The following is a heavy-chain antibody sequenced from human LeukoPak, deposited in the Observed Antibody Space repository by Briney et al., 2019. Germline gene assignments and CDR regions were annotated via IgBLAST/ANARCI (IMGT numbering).Heavy chain of an antibody. CDR2: IYSGGST. J-gene: IGHJ3*02. D-gene: IGHD2-15*01. CDR1: GFTVSSNY. Sequence: GGSLRLSCAASGFTVSSNYMGWVRQAPGKGLEWVSVIYSGGSTYYADSVKGRFTISRDNSKNTLYLQMNSLRAEDTAVYYCARMGVGGAFDIWGQGTMVTVSS. CDR3: ARMGVGGAFDI. V-gene: IGHV3-53*01.